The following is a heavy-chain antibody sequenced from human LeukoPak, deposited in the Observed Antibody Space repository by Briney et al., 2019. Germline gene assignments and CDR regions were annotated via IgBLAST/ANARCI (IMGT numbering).Heavy chain of an antibody. J-gene: IGHJ4*02. Sequence: SETLSLTCAVSGYSISSGYYWGWIRQPPGKGLEWIGSIYHSGSTYYNPSLKSRVTISVDTSKNQFSLKLSSVTAADTAVYYCARRGLRNSLDYWGQGNLVTVSS. CDR3: ARRGLRNSLDY. CDR2: IYHSGST. V-gene: IGHV4-38-2*01. CDR1: GYSISSGYY. D-gene: IGHD2-15*01.